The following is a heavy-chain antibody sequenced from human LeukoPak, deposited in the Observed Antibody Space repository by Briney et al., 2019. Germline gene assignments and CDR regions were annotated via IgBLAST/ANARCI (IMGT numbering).Heavy chain of an antibody. CDR1: GGSISSSSYY. CDR3: ARLPRVTIFGVVTHVDN. Sequence: SETLSLTCTVSGGSISSSSYYWGWIRQPPGKGLEWIGSIYYSGSTYYNPSLKSRVTISVDTSKNQFSLKLSPVTAADTAVYYCARLPRVTIFGVVTHVDNWGQGTLVTVSS. V-gene: IGHV4-39*01. J-gene: IGHJ4*02. D-gene: IGHD3-3*01. CDR2: IYYSGST.